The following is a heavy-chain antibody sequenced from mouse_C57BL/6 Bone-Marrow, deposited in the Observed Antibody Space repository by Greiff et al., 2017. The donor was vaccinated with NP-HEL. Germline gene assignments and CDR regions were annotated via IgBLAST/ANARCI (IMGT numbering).Heavy chain of an antibody. D-gene: IGHD1-1*01. CDR3: ARPYYYGSSTDYYAMDY. CDR1: DSEVFPIAY. CDR2: ILPSIGRT. V-gene: IGHV15-2*01. Sequence: QVQLQQSGSELRSPGSSVKLSCKDFDSEVFPIAYMSWVRQKPGHGFEWIGGILPSIGRTIYGEKFEDKATLDADTLSNTAYLELNSLTSEDSAIYYCARPYYYGSSTDYYAMDYWGQGTSVTVSS. J-gene: IGHJ4*01.